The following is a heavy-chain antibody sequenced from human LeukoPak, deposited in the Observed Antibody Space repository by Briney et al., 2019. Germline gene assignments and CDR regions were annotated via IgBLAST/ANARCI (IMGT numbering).Heavy chain of an antibody. V-gene: IGHV3-23*01. J-gene: IGHJ4*02. CDR3: AREVYDSSGYYRLDY. CDR2: ISGSGGST. Sequence: PGGSLRLSCAASGFTFSSYAMSWVRQAPGKGLEWVSAISGSGGSTYYADSVKGRFTISRDNSKNTLYLQMNSLRAEDTAVYYCAREVYDSSGYYRLDYWGQGTLVTVSS. D-gene: IGHD3-22*01. CDR1: GFTFSSYA.